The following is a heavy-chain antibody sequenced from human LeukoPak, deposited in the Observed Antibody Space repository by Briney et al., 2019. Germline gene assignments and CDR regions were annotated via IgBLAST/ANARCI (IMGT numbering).Heavy chain of an antibody. J-gene: IGHJ4*02. CDR2: IRYDGSNK. D-gene: IGHD6-19*01. CDR3: AKPLPAYSSGWYLDY. CDR1: GFTFSSYG. Sequence: PGGSLRLPCAASGFTFSSYGMHWVRQAPGKGLEWVAFIRYDGSNKYYADSVKGRFTISRDNSKNTLYLQMNSLRAEDTAVYYCAKPLPAYSSGWYLDYWGQGTLVTVSS. V-gene: IGHV3-30*02.